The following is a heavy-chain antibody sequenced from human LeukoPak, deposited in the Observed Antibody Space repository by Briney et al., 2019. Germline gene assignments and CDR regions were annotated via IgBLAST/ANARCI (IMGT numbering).Heavy chain of an antibody. CDR2: ISSSGSTI. V-gene: IGHV3-48*03. J-gene: IGHJ3*02. Sequence: GGSLRFSCAASGFTFSSYEMNWVRQAPGKGLEWVSYISSSGSTIYYADSVKGRFTISRDNARNSLYLQMNSLRAEDTAVYYCAREPQLRYFDWPADAFDIWGQGTMVTVSS. CDR3: AREPQLRYFDWPADAFDI. D-gene: IGHD3-9*01. CDR1: GFTFSSYE.